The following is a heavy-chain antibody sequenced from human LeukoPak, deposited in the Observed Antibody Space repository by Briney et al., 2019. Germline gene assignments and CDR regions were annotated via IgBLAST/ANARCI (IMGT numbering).Heavy chain of an antibody. J-gene: IGHJ4*02. CDR3: ARDQEMATAYFDY. V-gene: IGHV3-7*01. CDR1: GFTFSSYW. CDR2: IKQDGSEK. Sequence: GGSLRLSCAASGFTFSSYWMSWVRQAPGKGLEWVANIKQDGSEKYYVDSVKGRFTISRDNAKNSLYLQMNSLRAEDTAVYYCARDQEMATAYFDYWGQGTLVTVSS. D-gene: IGHD5-24*01.